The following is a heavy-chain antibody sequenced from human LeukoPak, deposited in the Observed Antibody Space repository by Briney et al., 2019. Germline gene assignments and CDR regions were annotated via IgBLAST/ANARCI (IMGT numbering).Heavy chain of an antibody. CDR2: ISYDGSNK. D-gene: IGHD3-22*01. V-gene: IGHV3-30-3*01. Sequence: GGSLRLSCAASGFTFSSYAMHWVRQAPGKGLEWVAVISYDGSNKYYADSVKGRFTISRDNSKNTLYLQMNSLRAEDTAVYYCARDGEAYYYDSSPPVFEGWGQGTLVTVSS. J-gene: IGHJ4*02. CDR1: GFTFSSYA. CDR3: ARDGEAYYYDSSPPVFEG.